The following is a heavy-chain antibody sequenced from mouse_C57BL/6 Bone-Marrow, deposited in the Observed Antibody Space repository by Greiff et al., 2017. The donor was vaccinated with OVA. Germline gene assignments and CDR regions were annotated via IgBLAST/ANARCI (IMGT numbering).Heavy chain of an antibody. J-gene: IGHJ1*03. Sequence: QVQLQQPGAELVKPGASVKMSCKASGYTFTSYWITWVKQRPGQGLEWIGDLYPGSGSTNYNAKFQSKATLTVDTSSSTAYMQLSSLTSEDSAVYYCARSPHLKRLFPLLLRYPPLKFDVWGTGTTVTVSS. V-gene: IGHV1-55*01. CDR2: LYPGSGST. D-gene: IGHD1-1*01. CDR3: ARSPHLKRLFPLLLRYPPLKFDV. CDR1: GYTFTSYW.